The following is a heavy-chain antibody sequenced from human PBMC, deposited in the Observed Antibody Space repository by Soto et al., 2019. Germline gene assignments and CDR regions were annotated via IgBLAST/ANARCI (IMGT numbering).Heavy chain of an antibody. CDR2: ISGSGGST. J-gene: IGHJ5*02. CDR3: AQGSGYSYSYTLWFDP. CDR1: GFTFRSYA. Sequence: GGSLRLSCAASGFTFRSYAMSWVRQAPGKGLEWVSDISGSGGSTYHTDSVKGRFIISRDNSKNTLHLQMNSLRAEDTAVYYCAQGSGYSYSYTLWFDPWGQGTLVTVSS. D-gene: IGHD5-18*01. V-gene: IGHV3-23*01.